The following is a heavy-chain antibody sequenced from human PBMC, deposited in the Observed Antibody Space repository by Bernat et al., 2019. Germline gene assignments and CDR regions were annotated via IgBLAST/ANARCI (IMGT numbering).Heavy chain of an antibody. CDR3: ARERVGPSLANWFDP. CDR2: ISSSSSYI. CDR1: GFTFSSYS. J-gene: IGHJ5*02. Sequence: EVQLVESGGGLVKPGGSLRLSCAASGFTFSSYSMNWVRQAPGKGLEWVSSISSSSSYIYYADSVKGRFTSSRDNAKNSLYLQMNSLRAEDTAVYYCARERVGPSLANWFDPWGQGTLVTVSS. V-gene: IGHV3-21*01. D-gene: IGHD1-26*01.